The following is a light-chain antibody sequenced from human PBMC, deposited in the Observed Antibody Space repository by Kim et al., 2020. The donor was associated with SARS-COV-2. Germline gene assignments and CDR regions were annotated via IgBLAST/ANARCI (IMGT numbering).Light chain of an antibody. CDR2: EVN. J-gene: IGLJ1*01. V-gene: IGLV2-23*02. Sequence: QSALTQPASVSGSPGQSITISCTGTSNDVGTYMFVSWYQHHPGKAPKLMIYEVNKRPSGVSNRFSGSKSGNTASLTLSGLQAEDEADYYCCSYAGSDTFVFGTGTKVTVL. CDR1: SNDVGTYMF. CDR3: CSYAGSDTFV.